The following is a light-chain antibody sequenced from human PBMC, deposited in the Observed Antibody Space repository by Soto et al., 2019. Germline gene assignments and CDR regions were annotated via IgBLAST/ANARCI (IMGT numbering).Light chain of an antibody. CDR1: KLGDKY. V-gene: IGLV3-1*01. CDR3: QAWDSSTL. Sequence: SYELTQPPSVSVSPGQTASITCSGDKLGDKYACWYQQKPGQSPVLVIYQDSKRPSGIPERFSGSNSGNTATLTISGTQAMDEADYYCQAWDSSTLFGGGTKL. CDR2: QDS. J-gene: IGLJ2*01.